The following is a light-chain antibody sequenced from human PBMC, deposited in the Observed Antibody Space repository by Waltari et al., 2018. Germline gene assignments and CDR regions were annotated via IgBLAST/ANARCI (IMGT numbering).Light chain of an antibody. CDR3: QQDFNLPFT. V-gene: IGKV3D-7*01. J-gene: IGKJ3*01. CDR1: QSVSGGY. Sequence: EIVMTQSPTTVSLSPGDGATLSCRASQSVSGGYLSWYQQKPGQAPRLPIYGTSTRATGVPARFSGSGSGTDFTLTISNLQPDDFAVYYCQQDFNLPFTFGPGTKVEIK. CDR2: GTS.